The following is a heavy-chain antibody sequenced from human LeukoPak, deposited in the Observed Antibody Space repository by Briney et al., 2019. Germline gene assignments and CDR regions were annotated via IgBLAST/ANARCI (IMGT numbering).Heavy chain of an antibody. CDR2: ISPSGDHR. CDR1: GFSFSAYN. J-gene: IGHJ4*02. Sequence: GGSLRLSCAASGFSFSAYNINWVRQAPGKGLEWVSCISPSGDHRYYADSVRGRFTISRDNAKNSVYLQMNSLRAEDTAVYYCARDAAYFDSSGYYPDPLDYRGQRTLVSVSS. D-gene: IGHD3-22*01. CDR3: ARDAAYFDSSGYYPDPLDY. V-gene: IGHV3-21*01.